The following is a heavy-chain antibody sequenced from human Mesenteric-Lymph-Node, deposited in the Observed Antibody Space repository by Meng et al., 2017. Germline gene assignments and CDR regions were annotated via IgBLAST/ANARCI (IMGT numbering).Heavy chain of an antibody. CDR3: ARDLSYDSSGYYYGNFDY. V-gene: IGHV3-74*01. Sequence: GESLKISCAASGFTFSNYWMHWVRQAPGKGLVWVARIYSDETTTNYADSVKGRFTISRDNAKNTLYLQMSSLRAEDTAVYYCARDLSYDSSGYYYGNFDYWGQGTLVTVSS. CDR1: GFTFSNYW. CDR2: IYSDETTT. D-gene: IGHD3-22*01. J-gene: IGHJ4*02.